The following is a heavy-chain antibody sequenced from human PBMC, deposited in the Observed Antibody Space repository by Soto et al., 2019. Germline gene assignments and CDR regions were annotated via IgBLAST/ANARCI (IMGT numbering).Heavy chain of an antibody. CDR3: ARGTGNYDFWSGYYTGLSWFDP. CDR1: GGSFSGYY. J-gene: IGHJ5*02. CDR2: INHSGST. V-gene: IGHV4-34*01. D-gene: IGHD3-3*01. Sequence: SETLSLTCAVYGGSFSGYYWSWIHQPPGKGLEWIGEINHSGSTNYNPSLKSRVTISVDTSKNQFSLKLSSATAADTAVYHCARGTGNYDFWSGYYTGLSWFDPWGQGTLVTVSS.